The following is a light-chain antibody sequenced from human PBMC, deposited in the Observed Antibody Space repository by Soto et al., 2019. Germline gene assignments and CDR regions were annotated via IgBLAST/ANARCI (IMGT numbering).Light chain of an antibody. CDR2: GAS. CDR1: QSVRSN. J-gene: IGKJ4*01. Sequence: EIVMTQSPATLSVSPGERATLSCRASQSVRSNLAWYQQRPGQAPRLLIYGASTRATRIPARFSGSGSGTEFTLTISGLQSEDFAVYYCQQYNNWPPLTFGGGTKVEI. V-gene: IGKV3-15*01. CDR3: QQYNNWPPLT.